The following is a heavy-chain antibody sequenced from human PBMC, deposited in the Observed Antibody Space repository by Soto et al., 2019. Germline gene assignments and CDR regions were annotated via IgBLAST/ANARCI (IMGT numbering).Heavy chain of an antibody. CDR2: ITSSGTTK. V-gene: IGHV3-48*03. D-gene: IGHD3-10*01. J-gene: IGHJ4*02. CDR3: ARDGEVNFDY. Sequence: EVQLVESGGGLVQPGGSLRLSCAASGFIFSSYEMNWVRQAPGKGLEWVSYITSSGTTKYYADSLKGRFSISRENDKNSVYLQMNSLRAEDTAVYYCARDGEVNFDYWGQGTLVTVSS. CDR1: GFIFSSYE.